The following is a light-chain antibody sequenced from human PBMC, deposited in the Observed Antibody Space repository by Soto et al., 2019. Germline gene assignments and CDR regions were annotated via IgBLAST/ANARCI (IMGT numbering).Light chain of an antibody. Sequence: QSALTQPPSASGSPGQSVTISCTGSNSDVGGYNYVSWLQQYPGKAPKLIIYQVTKRPSGVPDRFSGSKSGNTASLTVSGLQAEDEADYFCTSYAGSDNFYVFGSGTKLTVL. V-gene: IGLV2-8*01. J-gene: IGLJ1*01. CDR3: TSYAGSDNFYV. CDR1: NSDVGGYNY. CDR2: QVT.